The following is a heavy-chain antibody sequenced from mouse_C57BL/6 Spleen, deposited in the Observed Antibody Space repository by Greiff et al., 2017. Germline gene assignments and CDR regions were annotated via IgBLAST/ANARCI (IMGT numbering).Heavy chain of an antibody. Sequence: VQLQQSGAELARPGASVKMSCKASGYTFTSYTMHWVKQRPGQGLEWIGYINPSSGYTKYKEKFKDKATLTADKSSSTAYMQLSSLTSEYSAVYYCARHWFAYWGQGTLVTVSA. V-gene: IGHV1-4*01. CDR2: INPSSGYT. CDR3: ARHWFAY. CDR1: GYTFTSYT. J-gene: IGHJ3*01.